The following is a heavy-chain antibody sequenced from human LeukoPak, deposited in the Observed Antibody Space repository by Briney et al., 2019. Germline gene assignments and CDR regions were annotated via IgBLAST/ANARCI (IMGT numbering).Heavy chain of an antibody. CDR1: VGSITTTNYY. CDR3: ARQDYSSPEGWFDS. CDR2: MYHSGIT. Sequence: SETLSLTCTVSVGSITTTNYYWAWIRQPPGRGLEWIGSMYHSGITYYNPSLKSRVTMSVDTSKDQFSLKLISVTAADTAVYYCARQDYSSPEGWFDSWGHGTLVTVSS. D-gene: IGHD6-13*01. V-gene: IGHV4-39*01. J-gene: IGHJ5*01.